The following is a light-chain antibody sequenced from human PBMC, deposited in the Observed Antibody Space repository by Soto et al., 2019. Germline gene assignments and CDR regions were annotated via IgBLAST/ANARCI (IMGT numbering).Light chain of an antibody. CDR2: DAS. J-gene: IGKJ1*01. V-gene: IGKV1-5*01. Sequence: DIQMTQSPSTLSASVGDRVTITCRASQNINRWLSWHRQKPGKAPELLIYDASSLKDGVPSRFSGSGSGTEFTFTISSLQPDDFATYFCQQYNNYLWTFGQGTKVEI. CDR1: QNINRW. CDR3: QQYNNYLWT.